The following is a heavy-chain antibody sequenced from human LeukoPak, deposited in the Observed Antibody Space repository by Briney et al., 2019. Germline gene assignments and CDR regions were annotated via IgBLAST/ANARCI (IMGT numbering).Heavy chain of an antibody. Sequence: SETLSLTCTVSGDSISGISYYWGWIRQPPGKGLEWIGNIYYGGSTYYNPSLKSRVSISVDTSNNQFSLKVSSVTAADTAVYYCASADGYKIDYWGQGTLVTVSS. CDR3: ASADGYKIDY. CDR2: IYYGGST. V-gene: IGHV4-39*01. J-gene: IGHJ4*02. CDR1: GDSISGISYY. D-gene: IGHD5-24*01.